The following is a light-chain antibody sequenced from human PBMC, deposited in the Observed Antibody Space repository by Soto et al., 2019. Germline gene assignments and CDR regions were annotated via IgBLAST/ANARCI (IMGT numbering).Light chain of an antibody. CDR1: QSVTNNF. V-gene: IGKV3-20*01. CDR3: QQYGTPLST. J-gene: IGKJ3*01. Sequence: IVLTQSPGTLSLSPGERATLSCGASQSVTNNFLAWYQQKPGQAPRLLIYGASSRATGVPDRFSGSGSGTDFTLTISRLEPGDFAVYYCQQYGTPLSTFGHGTKVDIK. CDR2: GAS.